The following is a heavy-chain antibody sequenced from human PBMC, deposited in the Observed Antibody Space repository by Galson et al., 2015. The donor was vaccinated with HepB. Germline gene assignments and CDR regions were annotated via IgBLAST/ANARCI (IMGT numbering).Heavy chain of an antibody. CDR3: AKDGIPVQLERRPYFVY. V-gene: IGHV3-23*01. J-gene: IGHJ4*02. CDR2: VSASGGST. Sequence: LRLSCAASGSTFSNYAMSWVRQAPGKGLEWVATVSASGGSTFYADSVKGRFTISRDNSKNTLYVQMNSLTDEDTAVYYCAKDGIPVQLERRPYFVYWGQGTLVTV. D-gene: IGHD1-1*01. CDR1: GSTFSNYA.